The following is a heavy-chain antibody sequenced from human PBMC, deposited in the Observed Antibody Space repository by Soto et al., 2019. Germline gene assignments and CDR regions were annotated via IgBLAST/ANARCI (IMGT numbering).Heavy chain of an antibody. D-gene: IGHD3-22*01. J-gene: IGHJ6*02. V-gene: IGHV4-4*07. CDR1: GGSISSYY. CDR2: IYTSVST. Sequence: SETRSRTCTVAGGSISSYYWSWIRQPAGNGLEWIRRIYTSVSTNYNPSLKSRVTMSVDTSKNQFSLKLSSVTAADTAVYYCARDWGYYDDSSGYYGRSGMDVWGQGTTVTVSS. CDR3: ARDWGYYDDSSGYYGRSGMDV.